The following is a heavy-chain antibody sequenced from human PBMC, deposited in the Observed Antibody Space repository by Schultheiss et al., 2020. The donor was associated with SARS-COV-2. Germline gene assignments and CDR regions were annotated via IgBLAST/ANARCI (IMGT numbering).Heavy chain of an antibody. CDR2: ISGSGGST. D-gene: IGHD3-3*01. V-gene: IGHV3-23*01. CDR3: AKDPAATIFGVVNPFYYYYYMDV. CDR1: GFTFSSYA. J-gene: IGHJ6*03. Sequence: LSLTCAASGFTFSSYAMSWVRQAPGKGLEWVSAISGSGGSTYYADSVKGRFTISRDNSKNTLYLQMNSLRAEDTAVYYCAKDPAATIFGVVNPFYYYYYMDVWGKGTTVTVSS.